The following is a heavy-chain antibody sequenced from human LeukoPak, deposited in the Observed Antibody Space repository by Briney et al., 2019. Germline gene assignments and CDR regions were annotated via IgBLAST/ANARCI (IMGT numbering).Heavy chain of an antibody. V-gene: IGHV3-48*03. Sequence: PGGSLRLSCAASGFTFRSYEVNWVRQAPGKGLEWVSYISSGGSTKYYADSVKGRFTISRDNAKNSLYLQMNSLRAEDTAVYYCARQGTRYSSSPDGDYWGQGTLVTVSS. CDR3: ARQGTRYSSSPDGDY. CDR2: ISSGGSTK. J-gene: IGHJ4*02. CDR1: GFTFRSYE. D-gene: IGHD6-6*01.